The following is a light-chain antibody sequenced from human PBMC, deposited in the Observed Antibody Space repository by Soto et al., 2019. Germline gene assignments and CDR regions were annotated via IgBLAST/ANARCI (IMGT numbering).Light chain of an antibody. V-gene: IGLV4-69*01. CDR2: LNSDGSH. J-gene: IGLJ2*01. CDR1: SGHSSYA. Sequence: QPVLTQSPSASASLVAAVNLTCTLSSGHSSYAIAWHQQQPEKGPRYLMKLNSDGSHSKGDGIPDRFSGSSSGAERYLTISSLQSEDEADYYCQTWGTGIQVFGGGTKLTVL. CDR3: QTWGTGIQV.